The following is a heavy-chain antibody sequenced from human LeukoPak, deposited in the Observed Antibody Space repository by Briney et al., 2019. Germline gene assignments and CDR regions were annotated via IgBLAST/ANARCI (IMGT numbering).Heavy chain of an antibody. D-gene: IGHD3/OR15-3a*01. J-gene: IGHJ4*02. CDR3: ARDGGLVSSGPLDY. CDR2: ISHDGSNI. V-gene: IGHV3-30*03. Sequence: PGGSLRLSCTASGFIFSAYGMHWVRQAPGKGLEWVTAISHDGSNIYYADIVKGRFTISRDNSRNTLHLQMNSLREEDTAVYYCARDGGLVSSGPLDYWGQGTLVTVSS. CDR1: GFIFSAYG.